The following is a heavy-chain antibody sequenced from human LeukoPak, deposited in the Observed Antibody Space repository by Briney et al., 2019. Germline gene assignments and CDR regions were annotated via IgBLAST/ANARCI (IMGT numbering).Heavy chain of an antibody. CDR1: GFTFSSYG. J-gene: IGHJ4*02. V-gene: IGHV3-30*18. Sequence: GRSLRLSCAASGFTFSSYGMHWVRQAPGKGLEWVAVISYDGSNKYYADSVKGRFTISRDNSKNTLYLQMNSLRAEDTAVYYCAKEDSSGYYVGMYYFDYWGQGTLVTVSS. CDR3: AKEDSSGYYVGMYYFDY. D-gene: IGHD3-22*01. CDR2: ISYDGSNK.